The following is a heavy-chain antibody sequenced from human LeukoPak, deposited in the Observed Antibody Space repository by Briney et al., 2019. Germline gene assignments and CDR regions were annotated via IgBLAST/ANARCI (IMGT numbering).Heavy chain of an antibody. J-gene: IGHJ5*02. Sequence: PGGSLRLSCAASGFTFDDYGMCWVRQAPGKGLEWVSGINWNGGSTGYADSVKGRFTISRDNAKNSLYLQMNSLRAEDTALYYCARDRGVDTAMVNWFDPWGQGTLVTVSS. CDR3: ARDRGVDTAMVNWFDP. CDR1: GFTFDDYG. D-gene: IGHD5-18*01. CDR2: INWNGGST. V-gene: IGHV3-20*04.